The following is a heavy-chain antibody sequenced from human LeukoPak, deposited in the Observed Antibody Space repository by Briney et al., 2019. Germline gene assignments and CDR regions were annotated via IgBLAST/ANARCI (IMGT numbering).Heavy chain of an antibody. CDR3: ARGPAAGAGWWHFDY. V-gene: IGHV1-46*01. Sequence: ASVKVSCMASGYTFTSYYMHWVRQAPGQGLEWMGRINPSGAGTSYAQEFQGRVIMKRDTSTSTVYMELSSLRSEDTAVYYCARGPAAGAGWWHFDYWGQGTLVTVSS. CDR2: INPSGAGT. J-gene: IGHJ4*02. CDR1: GYTFTSYY. D-gene: IGHD6-13*01.